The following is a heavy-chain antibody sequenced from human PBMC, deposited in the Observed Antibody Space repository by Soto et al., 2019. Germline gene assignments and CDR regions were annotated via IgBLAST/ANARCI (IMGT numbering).Heavy chain of an antibody. CDR3: ARDGPPGY. J-gene: IGHJ4*02. CDR1: GGSISSSF. V-gene: IGHV4-59*01. CDR2: IYYTGST. Sequence: SETLSLTCTVSGGSISSSFWSWIRQPPGKGLEWIGYIYYTGSTNYNPSLKSRVTISVDTSKKQFFLKVISVTAADTAVYYCARDGPPGYWGQGILVTVSS.